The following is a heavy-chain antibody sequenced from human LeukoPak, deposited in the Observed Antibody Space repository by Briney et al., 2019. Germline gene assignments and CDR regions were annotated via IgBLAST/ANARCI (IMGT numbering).Heavy chain of an antibody. V-gene: IGHV1-24*01. J-gene: IGHJ4*02. CDR1: GYTLTELS. CDR2: FDPEVGET. Sequence: ASVKVSCKVSGYTLTELSMHWVRQAPGKGLEWMGGFDPEVGETIYAQKFRGRVTMTEDTSPDTAYMELSSLRSEDTAVYCCVKLSEAQLGRRQYYFDYWGQGTLVTVSS. D-gene: IGHD3-16*01. CDR3: VKLSEAQLGRRQYYFDY.